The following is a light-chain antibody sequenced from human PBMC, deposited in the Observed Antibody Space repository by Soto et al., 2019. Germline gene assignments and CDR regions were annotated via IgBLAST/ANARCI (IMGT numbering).Light chain of an antibody. Sequence: EIVLTQSPDILSLSPGERATLSCRASQSVSSHLAWYQQKPGQAPRPLIYDASTRATGIPNRFSGSGSGTDLALTISSLEPEDFAIYYCQQRSEWPRWTFGQGTKVEIK. CDR2: DAS. CDR3: QQRSEWPRWT. V-gene: IGKV3-11*01. J-gene: IGKJ1*01. CDR1: QSVSSH.